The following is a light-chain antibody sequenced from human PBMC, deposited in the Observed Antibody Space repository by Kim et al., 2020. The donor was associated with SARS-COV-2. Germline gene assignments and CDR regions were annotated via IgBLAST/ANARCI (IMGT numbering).Light chain of an antibody. Sequence: YVGDRVSLTCRARQCTRNDIGWYQHKPGRAPKRLIYGASSVQSGVPSRFSGSGSGTEFTLTIRRVQPQDFATYFCLQHNTYPSTFGQGTRLEIK. V-gene: IGKV1-17*01. CDR2: GAS. J-gene: IGKJ5*01. CDR1: QCTRND. CDR3: LQHNTYPST.